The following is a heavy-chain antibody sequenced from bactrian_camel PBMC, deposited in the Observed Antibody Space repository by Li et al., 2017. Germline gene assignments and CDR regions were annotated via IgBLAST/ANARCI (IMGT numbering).Heavy chain of an antibody. J-gene: IGHJ6*01. Sequence: HVQLVESGGGSVQAGGSLRLSCAASGYTYRGYCMGWFRQAPGKEREGVATIDRDGTASYADSVKGRFTISQDNAKSTVYLQMNSLKSEDTAVYYCVAESEWQPLVDGCSPSHFGVWGQGTQVTVS. V-gene: IGHV3S53*01. D-gene: IGHD5*01. CDR2: IDRDGTA. CDR1: GYTYRGYC. CDR3: VAESEWQPLVDGCSPSHFGV.